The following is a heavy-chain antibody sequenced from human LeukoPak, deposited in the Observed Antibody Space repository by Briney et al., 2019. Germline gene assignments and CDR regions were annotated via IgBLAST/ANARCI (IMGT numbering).Heavy chain of an antibody. D-gene: IGHD1-26*01. CDR2: IYYSGST. J-gene: IGHJ4*02. Sequence: SETLSLTCTVSGDSISSSSYYWGWIRQPPGKGLEWIGSIYYSGSTYYNSSLKSRVTISVDTSKNQFSLKLSSVTAADTAVYYCASSDLGAHWELYFDYWGQGTLVTVSS. CDR1: GDSISSSSYY. V-gene: IGHV4-39*07. CDR3: ASSDLGAHWELYFDY.